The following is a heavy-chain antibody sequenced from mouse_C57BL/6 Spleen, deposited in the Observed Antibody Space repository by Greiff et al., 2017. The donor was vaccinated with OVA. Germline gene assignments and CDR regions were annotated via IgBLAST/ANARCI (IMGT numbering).Heavy chain of an antibody. Sequence: QVQLQQPGPELVKPGASVKLSCKASGYTFTSYWMHWVKQRPGQGLEWIGNINPSNGGTNYNEQFKSKATLTVDKSSSTAYMQLSSRTYEDAAVYDCARTGEYYAMDYWGQGTSVTVAS. J-gene: IGHJ4*01. CDR3: ARTGEYYAMDY. CDR2: INPSNGGT. CDR1: GYTFTSYW. V-gene: IGHV1-53*01.